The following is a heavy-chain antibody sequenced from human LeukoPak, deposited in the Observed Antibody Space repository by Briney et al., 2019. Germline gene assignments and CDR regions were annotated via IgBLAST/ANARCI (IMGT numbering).Heavy chain of an antibody. CDR2: IYPCDSDT. Sequence: GESLKISLKGSGYSFTSYWNDWVRQMPGKGVEGVGIIYPCDSDTRFSTSFQGQVTISADKSISTAYRQWTSLKASDTAMYYCAKHKSEDIVVVVAATPSYYGMDVWGQGTTVTVSS. CDR1: GYSFTSYW. D-gene: IGHD2-15*01. CDR3: AKHKSEDIVVVVAATPSYYGMDV. J-gene: IGHJ6*02. V-gene: IGHV5-51*01.